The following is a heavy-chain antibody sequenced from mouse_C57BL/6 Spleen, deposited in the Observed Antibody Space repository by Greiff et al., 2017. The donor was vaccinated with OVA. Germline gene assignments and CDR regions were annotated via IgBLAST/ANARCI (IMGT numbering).Heavy chain of an antibody. V-gene: IGHV5-17*01. Sequence: EVQGVESGGGLVKPGGSLKLSCAASGFTFSDYGMHWVRQAPEKGLEWVAYISSGSSTIYYADTVKGRFTISRDNAKNTLFLQMTSLRSEDTAMYYCARDHYGSSLYAMDYWGQGTSVTVSS. CDR2: ISSGSSTI. CDR3: ARDHYGSSLYAMDY. CDR1: GFTFSDYG. D-gene: IGHD1-1*01. J-gene: IGHJ4*01.